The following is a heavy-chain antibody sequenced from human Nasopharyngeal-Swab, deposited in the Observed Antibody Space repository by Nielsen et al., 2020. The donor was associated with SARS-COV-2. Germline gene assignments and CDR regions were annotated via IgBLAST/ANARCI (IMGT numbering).Heavy chain of an antibody. CDR1: GASISSRTNY. V-gene: IGHV4-39*07. CDR2: IFYSGST. Sequence: SETLSLTCTVSGASISSRTNYWGWIRQSPGQGLEWIGTIFYSGSTYYNPSLKSRVTLSVDTSKNQFSLKLSSVTAADTAVYYCARDESGDYLGLPFDYWGQGTLVTVSS. CDR3: ARDESGDYLGLPFDY. J-gene: IGHJ4*02. D-gene: IGHD4-17*01.